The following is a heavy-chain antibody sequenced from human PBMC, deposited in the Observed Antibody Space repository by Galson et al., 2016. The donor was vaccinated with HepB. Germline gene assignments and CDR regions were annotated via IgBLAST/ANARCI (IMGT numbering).Heavy chain of an antibody. CDR3: VRDHSYRLDL. D-gene: IGHD3-16*02. V-gene: IGHV3-7*01. CDR2: IKYDGSEK. J-gene: IGHJ4*02. CDR1: GFTFSNSW. Sequence: SLRLSCAASGFTFSNSWMAWVRQAPGEGLEWVANIKYDGSEKHYVDSVKGRFTISRDNAQNSVFLQMSGLRAEDTAVYYCVRDHSYRLDLWGQGTLVTVSS.